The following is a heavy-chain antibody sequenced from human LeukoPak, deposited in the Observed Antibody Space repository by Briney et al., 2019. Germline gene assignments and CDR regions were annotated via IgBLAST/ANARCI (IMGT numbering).Heavy chain of an antibody. D-gene: IGHD3-10*01. J-gene: IGHJ4*02. CDR3: ARDNRWFGESNFDY. CDR1: GYTFTGYY. Sequence: ASVKVSCKASGYTFTGYYMHWVRQAPGQGLEWMGWINPNSGGTNYAQKFQGRVTMTRDTSISTAYMELSRLRSDDTAVYYCARDNRWFGESNFDYWGQGTLVTVSS. CDR2: INPNSGGT. V-gene: IGHV1-2*02.